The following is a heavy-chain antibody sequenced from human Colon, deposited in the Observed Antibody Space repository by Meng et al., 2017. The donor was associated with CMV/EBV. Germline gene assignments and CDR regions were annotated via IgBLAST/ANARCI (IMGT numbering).Heavy chain of an antibody. J-gene: IGHJ4*02. D-gene: IGHD2-15*01. CDR2: ISGTGSRT. Sequence: ASGLPFSSQAMSWVRKGPGKRLEWVSAISGTGSRTTYADSARGRFTISRDNSKNTLYLQMNSLSAGDTAIYYCAKDRVDDAYYFDYWGQGTLVTVSS. V-gene: IGHV3-23*01. CDR1: GLPFSSQA. CDR3: AKDRVDDAYYFDY.